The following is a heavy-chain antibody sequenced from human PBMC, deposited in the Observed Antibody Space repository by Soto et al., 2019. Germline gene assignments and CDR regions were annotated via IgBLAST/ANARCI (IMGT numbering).Heavy chain of an antibody. CDR3: AKLWGYYFES. V-gene: IGHV3-53*01. CDR2: IYTRGTT. Sequence: CSASRVSVNNNYMTWVRQAPGRRPAWVAVIYTRGTTHYSDFATGRFTFSRDNSKNTLYLHMDSLRPEDTAVYYCAKLWGYYFESWGPGTMVTV. D-gene: IGHD2-21*01. CDR1: RVSVNNNY. J-gene: IGHJ4*02.